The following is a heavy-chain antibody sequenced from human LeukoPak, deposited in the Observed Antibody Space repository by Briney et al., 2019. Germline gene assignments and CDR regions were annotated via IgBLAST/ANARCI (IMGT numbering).Heavy chain of an antibody. J-gene: IGHJ3*01. CDR2: ISGSGEST. Sequence: GGSLRLSCAASGSTFSSYAMSWVRQAPGKGLEWVSAISGSGESTFYADSVKGRFTISRDNSKNSLYLQMNSLRAEDTALYYCAKDLPAVAYPHGAFDFWGQGTMVTVSS. D-gene: IGHD6-19*01. CDR1: GSTFSSYA. CDR3: AKDLPAVAYPHGAFDF. V-gene: IGHV3-23*01.